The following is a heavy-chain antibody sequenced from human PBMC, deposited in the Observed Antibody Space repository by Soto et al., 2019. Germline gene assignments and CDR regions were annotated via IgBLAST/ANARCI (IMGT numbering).Heavy chain of an antibody. Sequence: EVQLVESGGGLIQPGGSLRLSCAASGFTVSNNYMRWVRQAPGKGLEWVSLIYSGGNTHYADSVKGRFTISRDNSKNTLFLQMNSLRVEDTAVYYCGRDPPGIAASGAGGWGQGTLVTVSS. CDR2: IYSGGNT. V-gene: IGHV3-53*01. CDR3: GRDPPGIAASGAGG. CDR1: GFTVSNNY. D-gene: IGHD6-13*01. J-gene: IGHJ4*02.